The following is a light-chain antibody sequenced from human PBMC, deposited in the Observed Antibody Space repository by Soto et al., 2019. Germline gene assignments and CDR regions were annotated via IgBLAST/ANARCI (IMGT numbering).Light chain of an antibody. J-gene: IGKJ5*01. CDR3: QQYNSWPPIT. CDR2: GAS. Sequence: EIVMTQSPATLSVSPGEGVTLSCRASLSVSSNLAWYQQKPGQAPRLLIYGASTRATGIPARFSGSGSGTEFSLTISSLQSEDFAVYYCQQYNSWPPITFGQGTRLEMK. V-gene: IGKV3-15*01. CDR1: LSVSSN.